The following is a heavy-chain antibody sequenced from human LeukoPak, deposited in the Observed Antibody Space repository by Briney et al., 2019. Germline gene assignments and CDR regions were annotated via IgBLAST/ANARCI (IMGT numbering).Heavy chain of an antibody. CDR1: GYTFTGYY. V-gene: IGHV1-2*02. J-gene: IGHJ5*02. Sequence: GASVKVSCKASGYTFTGYYMNWVRQAPGQGLEWMGWINSDSGFTKYAQKFQGRVTMTGDTSITTVYTDLTRLTSDDTAVYYCARNFDMKGFDPWGQGTLVTVSS. CDR2: INSDSGFT. D-gene: IGHD3-9*01. CDR3: ARNFDMKGFDP.